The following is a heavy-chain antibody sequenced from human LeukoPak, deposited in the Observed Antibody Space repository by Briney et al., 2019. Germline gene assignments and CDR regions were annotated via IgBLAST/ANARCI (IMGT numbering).Heavy chain of an antibody. V-gene: IGHV3-53*01. CDR3: ARDARLSTGGLPDAFDI. J-gene: IGHJ3*02. CDR1: GLTVSSSY. CDR2: IYNDGST. Sequence: GGSLRLSCAASGLTVSSSYMSWVRQAPGKGLEWVSIIYNDGSTYYADSMKGRFTISRDNSKNTLYLQVNSLRAEDTAVYYCARDARLSTGGLPDAFDIWGQGTMVTVSS. D-gene: IGHD1-14*01.